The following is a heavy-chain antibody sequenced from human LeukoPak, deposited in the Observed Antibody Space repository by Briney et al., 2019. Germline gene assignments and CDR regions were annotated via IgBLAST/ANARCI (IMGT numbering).Heavy chain of an antibody. Sequence: ASVKVSCKASGYTFTSYYVHWVRQAPGQGLEWMGIINPSGGSTSYAQKFQGRVTMTRDTSTSTVYMELSSLRSEDTAVYYCARDPNPRIAAAGTDPPPSEAFDIWGQGTMVTVSS. CDR2: INPSGGST. CDR3: ARDPNPRIAAAGTDPPPSEAFDI. D-gene: IGHD6-13*01. J-gene: IGHJ3*02. V-gene: IGHV1-46*01. CDR1: GYTFTSYY.